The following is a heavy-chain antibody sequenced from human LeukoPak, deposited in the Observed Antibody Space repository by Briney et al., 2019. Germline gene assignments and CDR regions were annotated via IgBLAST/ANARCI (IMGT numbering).Heavy chain of an antibody. CDR1: GGSISSGGYY. Sequence: PSETLSLTCTVSGGSISSGGYYWSWIRQHPGKGLEWIVYIYYSGSTYYNPSLKSRFTISVYTSKNQFSLKLSSVTAADTAVYYCARGRGSGSRGSYNFDYWGQGTLVTVSS. V-gene: IGHV4-31*03. CDR2: IYYSGST. J-gene: IGHJ4*02. CDR3: ARGRGSGSRGSYNFDY. D-gene: IGHD3-10*01.